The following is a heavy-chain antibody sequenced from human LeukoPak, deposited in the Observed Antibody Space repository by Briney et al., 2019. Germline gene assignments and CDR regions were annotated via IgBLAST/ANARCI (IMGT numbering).Heavy chain of an antibody. CDR1: GGSISSVGYY. V-gene: IGHV4-31*03. J-gene: IGHJ4*02. D-gene: IGHD6-13*01. CDR2: IYYSGST. Sequence: SETLSLTCTVSGGSISSVGYYWSWIRQHPGKGLEWIGYIYYSGSTYYNPSLKSRVTISVDTSKNQFSLKLSSVTAADTAVFYCARGDYSRSVNYFDYWGQGTLVTVSS. CDR3: ARGDYSRSVNYFDY.